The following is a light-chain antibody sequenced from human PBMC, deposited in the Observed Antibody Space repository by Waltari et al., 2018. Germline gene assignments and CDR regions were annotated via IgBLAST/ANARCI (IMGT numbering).Light chain of an antibody. V-gene: IGKV1-9*01. CDR1: QGIHTY. Sequence: TQVTQSPSSLSASVGDRVTITCRASQGIHTYFAWYQQKPGKAPRLLIYAASTLQSGVSSRFSGSGSATDFALSISSLQPEDSATYYGLQLGTYPLTFGGGTKVEIK. J-gene: IGKJ4*01. CDR2: AAS. CDR3: LQLGTYPLT.